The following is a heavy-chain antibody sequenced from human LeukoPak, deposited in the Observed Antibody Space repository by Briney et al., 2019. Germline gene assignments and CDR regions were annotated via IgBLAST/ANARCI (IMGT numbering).Heavy chain of an antibody. CDR1: GFTFSAYA. CDR3: VKSGYSTSSDVDY. J-gene: IGHJ4*02. V-gene: IGHV3-64D*09. D-gene: IGHD6-6*01. CDR2: INSKGDST. Sequence: GGSLRLSCSVSGFTFSAYAMHWVRQAPGKGLEFFSGINSKGDSTYHADSVKGRFTISRDNSRSTLYLQMRSLRPEDTAVYYCVKSGYSTSSDVDYWGQGTLVTVSS.